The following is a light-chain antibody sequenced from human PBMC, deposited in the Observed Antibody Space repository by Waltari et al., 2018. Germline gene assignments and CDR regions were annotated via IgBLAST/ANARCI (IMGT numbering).Light chain of an antibody. CDR2: EVT. V-gene: IGLV2-23*02. CDR3: CSYAGRITFVV. CDR1: NSDVGRYNH. Sequence: QSALTQPASVSGSPGQSITISCTGTNSDVGRYNHVSWYQQHPGKAPKLMIFEVTKRPSGVPNRFSGSKSGNTASLTISGLQAEDEADYYCCSYAGRITFVVFGGGTKLTVL. J-gene: IGLJ2*01.